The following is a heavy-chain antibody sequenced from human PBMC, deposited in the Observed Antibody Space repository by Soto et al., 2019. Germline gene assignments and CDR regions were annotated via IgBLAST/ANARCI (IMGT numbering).Heavy chain of an antibody. CDR3: AKDLNIVVVPAARTGFVDY. J-gene: IGHJ4*02. V-gene: IGHV3-23*01. CDR1: GFTFSSYA. Sequence: EVQLLESGGGLVQPGGSLRLSCAASGFTFSSYAMSWVRQAPGKGLEWVSAISGSGGSTYYADSVKGRFIISRDNSKNTLYLQMNSLRAEDTAVYYCAKDLNIVVVPAARTGFVDYWGQGTLVTVSS. CDR2: ISGSGGST. D-gene: IGHD2-2*01.